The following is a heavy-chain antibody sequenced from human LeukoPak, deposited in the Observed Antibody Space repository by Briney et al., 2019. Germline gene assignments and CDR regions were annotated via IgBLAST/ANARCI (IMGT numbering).Heavy chain of an antibody. CDR3: AKAPSLLPSDYYYYMDV. CDR2: ISGSGGRT. V-gene: IGHV3-23*01. D-gene: IGHD3-22*01. Sequence: PGGSLRLSCAASGFTFSSYGMSWVRQAPGKGLEWVSDISGSGGRTYYVGSVKGRFTISRDNGKNMLYLQMNSLRAEDTALYYCAKAPSLLPSDYYYYMDVWGKGATVTVSS. J-gene: IGHJ6*03. CDR1: GFTFSSYG.